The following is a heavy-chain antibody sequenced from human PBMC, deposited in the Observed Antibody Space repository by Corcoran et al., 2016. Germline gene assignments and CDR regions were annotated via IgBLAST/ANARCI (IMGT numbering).Heavy chain of an antibody. D-gene: IGHD6-13*01. CDR1: GGSISSYY. CDR2: ISDSGST. V-gene: IGHV4-59*01. CDR3: ARGEQLGSFDY. Sequence: QVQLQESGPGLVKPSETLSLTCTVSGGSISSYYWSWIRQPPGKGLEWIGYISDSGSTNYNPSLKSRVTISVDTSKNPFSRKLGSVTAADTAVYYCARGEQLGSFDYWGQGTLVTVSS. J-gene: IGHJ4*02.